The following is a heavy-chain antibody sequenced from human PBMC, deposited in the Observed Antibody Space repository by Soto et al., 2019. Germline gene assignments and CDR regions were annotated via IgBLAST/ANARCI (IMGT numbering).Heavy chain of an antibody. Sequence: GGSLRLSCAASGFTFSSYWMSWVRQAPGKGLEWVANIKQDGSEKYYVDSVKGRFTISRDNAKNSLYLQMNSLRAEDTAVYYCARPAAGYCSSTSCLYYYYYMDVWGKGTTVTVSS. CDR2: IKQDGSEK. J-gene: IGHJ6*03. V-gene: IGHV3-7*01. CDR1: GFTFSSYW. D-gene: IGHD2-2*01. CDR3: ARPAAGYCSSTSCLYYYYYMDV.